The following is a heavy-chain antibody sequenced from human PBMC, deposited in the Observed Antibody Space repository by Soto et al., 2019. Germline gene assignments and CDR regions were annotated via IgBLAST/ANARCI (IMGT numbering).Heavy chain of an antibody. CDR1: GYIFTDYY. CDR3: ATPGGPNSGGYYYFDF. J-gene: IGHJ4*02. Sequence: ASVKVSCKASGYIFTDYYVHWVRQAPGQGLEWMGWINPKSGATHYAQKFQGRVTMTRGTSISTAYMEVTSLTSDDTAVYFCATPGGPNSGGYYYFDFWGQGALVTVSS. D-gene: IGHD3-22*01. V-gene: IGHV1-2*02. CDR2: INPKSGAT.